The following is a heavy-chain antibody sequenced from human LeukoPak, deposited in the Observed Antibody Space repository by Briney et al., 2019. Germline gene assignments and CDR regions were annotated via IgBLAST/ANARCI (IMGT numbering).Heavy chain of an antibody. CDR1: GFIFSSYW. J-gene: IGHJ4*02. CDR3: ARHLSGITGYTYGRGIDY. V-gene: IGHV3-7*01. CDR2: INQEGSER. Sequence: GGSLRLSCEVSGFIFSSYWMSWVRQAPGKGLEWVGNINQEGSERNHGDSVNGRFTISRDNAENSLYLQMNSLRAEDTAVYYCARHLSGITGYTYGRGIDYWGQGTLVTVSS. D-gene: IGHD5-18*01.